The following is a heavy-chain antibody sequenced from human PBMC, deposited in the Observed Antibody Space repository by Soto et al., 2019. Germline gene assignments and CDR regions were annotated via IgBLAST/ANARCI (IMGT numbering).Heavy chain of an antibody. CDR2: INPSGDST. CDR1: GYTFSSYY. V-gene: IGHV1-46*01. D-gene: IGHD3-10*01. Sequence: QVQLVQSGAEVKKPGASVKVSCKASGYTFSSYYMHWVRQAPGQGLEWMGVINPSGDSTTYPQKFQGRVTMTKDTSTSTLYMELSSLRSEDTAVYYCARDWEFGFWGQGTLVTVSS. CDR3: ARDWEFGF. J-gene: IGHJ4*02.